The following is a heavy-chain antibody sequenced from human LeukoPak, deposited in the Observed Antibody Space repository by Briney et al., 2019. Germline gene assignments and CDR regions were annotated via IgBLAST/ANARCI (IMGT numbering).Heavy chain of an antibody. J-gene: IGHJ4*02. CDR2: ISYDGSNK. CDR3: AKDPNGIAAAGNY. D-gene: IGHD6-13*01. Sequence: GGSLRLSCAASGFTFSSYGMHWVRQAPAKGLEWVAVISYDGSNKYYADSVKGRFTISRDNSKNTLYLQMNSLRAEDTAVYYCAKDPNGIAAAGNYWGQGTLVTVSS. V-gene: IGHV3-30*18. CDR1: GFTFSSYG.